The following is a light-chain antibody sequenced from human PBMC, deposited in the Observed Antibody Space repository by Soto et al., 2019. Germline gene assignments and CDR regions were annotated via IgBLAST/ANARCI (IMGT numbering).Light chain of an antibody. CDR3: QQYGKAPLT. V-gene: IGKV3-20*01. J-gene: IGKJ1*01. CDR2: GTS. Sequence: EIVLTHSPGTLSLSPWERATLSCRASLTISDNYLAWYQQKPGQAPSLVIYGTSSRATGIPDRFSGSGSGTDFTLTISRLEPEDFAVYYCQQYGKAPLTFGQGTKVDIK. CDR1: LTISDNY.